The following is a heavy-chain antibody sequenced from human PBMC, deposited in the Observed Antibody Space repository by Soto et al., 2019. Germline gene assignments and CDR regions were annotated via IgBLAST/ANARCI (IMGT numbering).Heavy chain of an antibody. CDR1: GFTFSDYY. D-gene: IGHD6-6*01. Sequence: QVQLVESGGGLVKPGGSLRLSCAASGFTFSDYYMSWIRQAPGKGLEWDSYISSSGSTIYYADSVKGRFTISRDNAKNSLYLQMNSLRAEDTAVYYCATRQSIAARRGWYFDLWGRGTLVPVSS. V-gene: IGHV3-11*01. CDR2: ISSSGSTI. J-gene: IGHJ2*01. CDR3: ATRQSIAARRGWYFDL.